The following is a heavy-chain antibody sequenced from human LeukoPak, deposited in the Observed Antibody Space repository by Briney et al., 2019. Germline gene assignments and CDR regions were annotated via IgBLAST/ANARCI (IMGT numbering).Heavy chain of an antibody. J-gene: IGHJ6*01. CDR1: RFTLDDLA. Sequence: GVSLRLSCGASRFTLDDLAMHWVRQAPGRGLEWVSLISWGCGSTYYADSVKCRFTISKDNSKNSLYLQMNSLRAEDTALYYCAKGPPGIAAAGYYYYGMDVWGQGTTVTVSS. CDR2: ISWGCGST. D-gene: IGHD6-13*01. CDR3: AKGPPGIAAAGYYYYGMDV. V-gene: IGHV3-43D*03.